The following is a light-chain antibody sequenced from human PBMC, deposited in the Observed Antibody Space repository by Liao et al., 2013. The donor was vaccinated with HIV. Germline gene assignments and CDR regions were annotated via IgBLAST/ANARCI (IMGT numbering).Light chain of an antibody. CDR1: NIGSKS. V-gene: IGLV3-21*01. CDR3: QAWDSSTGEV. Sequence: SYELTQPPSVSVAPGKTARITCGGNNIGSKSVHWYQQKPGQSPVLVIYQDSKGPSGIPERFSGSNSGNTATLTISGTQAMDEADYYCQAWDSSTGEVFGGGTKLTVL. CDR2: QDS. J-gene: IGLJ2*01.